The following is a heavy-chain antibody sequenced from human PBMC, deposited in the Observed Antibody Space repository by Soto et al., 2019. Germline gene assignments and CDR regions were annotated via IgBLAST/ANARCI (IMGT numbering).Heavy chain of an antibody. CDR2: IHPSGVI. CDR1: GVSLSDYY. D-gene: IGHD2-15*01. CDR3: ARGQDSAKVGS. J-gene: IGHJ4*02. Sequence: AETLSLTCAVYGVSLSDYYWNWIRQPPGKGLEWIGEIHPSGVINYNSSLKSRVTISINTSKSQFSLNLTSVTAADTAVYFCARGQDSAKVGSWGQRTLVTVSA. V-gene: IGHV4-34*01.